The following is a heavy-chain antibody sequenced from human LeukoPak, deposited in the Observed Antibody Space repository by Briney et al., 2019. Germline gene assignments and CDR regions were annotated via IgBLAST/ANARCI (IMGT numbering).Heavy chain of an antibody. CDR2: INPSGGST. V-gene: IGHV1-46*01. Sequence: GASVKVSCKASGYTFTSYYMHWVRQAPGQGLEWMGIINPSGGSTSYAQKLQGRVTMTRDTSTSTVYMELSSLRSEDTAVYYCARPRTGPQGGFHCGGDCYLDYWGQGTLVTVSS. CDR1: GYTFTSYY. J-gene: IGHJ4*02. D-gene: IGHD2-21*01. CDR3: ARPRTGPQGGFHCGGDCYLDY.